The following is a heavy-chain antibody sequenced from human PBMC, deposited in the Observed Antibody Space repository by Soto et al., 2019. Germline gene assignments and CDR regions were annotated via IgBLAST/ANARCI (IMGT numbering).Heavy chain of an antibody. J-gene: IGHJ6*03. D-gene: IGHD3-3*01. Sequence: EVQLVESGGGLVKPGGSLRLSCAASGFDFSSYSMNWVRQAPGKGLEWVSSINEDSSYIYYAHSLRGRFTISRDNAKESLYLQMTSLRAEDTAVYYCVRDFGWYFRSGYRDVWGDGATVTVSS. CDR2: INEDSSYI. CDR3: VRDFGWYFRSGYRDV. CDR1: GFDFSSYS. V-gene: IGHV3-21*02.